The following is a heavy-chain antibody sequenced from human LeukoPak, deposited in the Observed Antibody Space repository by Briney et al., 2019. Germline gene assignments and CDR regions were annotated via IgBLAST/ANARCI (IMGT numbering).Heavy chain of an antibody. J-gene: IGHJ4*02. CDR3: ARLRMGGATSDYFDY. V-gene: IGHV5-51*01. D-gene: IGHD1-26*01. CDR1: GYSFTNYW. Sequence: GESLKISCKGSGYSFTNYWIGWVRQMPGKGLEWMGIIYPSDSDTRYSPSFQGQVTISADKSISTAYLQWSSLKASDTAMYYCARLRMGGATSDYFDYWGQGTLVTVSS. CDR2: IYPSDSDT.